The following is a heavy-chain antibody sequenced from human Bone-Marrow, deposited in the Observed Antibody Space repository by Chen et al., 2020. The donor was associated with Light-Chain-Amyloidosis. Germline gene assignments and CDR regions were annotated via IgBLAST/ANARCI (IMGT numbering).Heavy chain of an antibody. CDR2: SRNKVNGYTT. CDR3: SRGGTSLTRYYSPMDV. D-gene: IGHD3-9*01. Sequence: EVHLVESGGGLVQPGGSLRLSCAASGFTFSDHNMDWVRQAPGKGLEWVGRSRNKVNGYTTEYAASVKGRFTVSRDDSKNSLYLQMASLRTDDTAVYYCSRGGTSLTRYYSPMDVWGQGTTVTVSS. V-gene: IGHV3-72*01. J-gene: IGHJ6*02. CDR1: GFTFSDHN.